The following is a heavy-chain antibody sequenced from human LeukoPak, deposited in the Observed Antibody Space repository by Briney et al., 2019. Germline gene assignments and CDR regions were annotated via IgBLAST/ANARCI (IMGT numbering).Heavy chain of an antibody. Sequence: PSETLSLTCAVYGGSFSGYYWSWIRQPPGKGLEWIGEINHSGSTNYNPSLKSRVTISVDTSKNQFSLKLSSVTAADTAVYYCARGQWLGSIGFDPWGREPWSPSPQ. D-gene: IGHD6-19*01. V-gene: IGHV4-34*01. CDR2: INHSGST. CDR1: GGSFSGYY. J-gene: IGHJ5*02. CDR3: ARGQWLGSIGFDP.